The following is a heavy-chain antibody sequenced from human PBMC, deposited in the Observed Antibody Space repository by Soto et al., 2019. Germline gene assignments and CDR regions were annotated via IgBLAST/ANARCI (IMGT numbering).Heavy chain of an antibody. V-gene: IGHV4-30-2*01. D-gene: IGHD5-12*01. CDR1: GGSISSGGYS. CDR3: ARRRGFPYYYGMDV. Sequence: SETLSLTCTVSGGSISSGGYSWSWIRQPPGKGLEWIGYIYHSGSTYYNPSLKSRVTISVDRSKNQFSLKLSSVTAADMAVYYCARRRGFPYYYGMDVWGQGTTVTVSS. CDR2: IYHSGST. J-gene: IGHJ6*02.